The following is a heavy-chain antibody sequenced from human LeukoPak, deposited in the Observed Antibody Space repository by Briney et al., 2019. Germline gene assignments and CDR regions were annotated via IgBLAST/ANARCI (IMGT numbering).Heavy chain of an antibody. J-gene: IGHJ4*02. D-gene: IGHD1-26*01. V-gene: IGHV3-7*01. Sequence: PGGSLRLSCVVSGIPFTTYWMNWVRQAPGKRLEWVANMNIDGSEKYYADSVKGRFSISRDNARNSVYLQMASLRVEDTAVYYCARDPVEWELLLDYWGQGTLVTVSS. CDR3: ARDPVEWELLLDY. CDR2: MNIDGSEK. CDR1: GIPFTTYW.